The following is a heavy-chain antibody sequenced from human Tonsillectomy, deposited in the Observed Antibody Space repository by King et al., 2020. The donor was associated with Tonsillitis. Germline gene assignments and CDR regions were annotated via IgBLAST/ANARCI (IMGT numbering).Heavy chain of an antibody. D-gene: IGHD1-26*01. CDR2: VSKTGST. J-gene: IGHJ3*01. Sequence: QLQESGPGLVKPSETLSLTCTVSGGAITSSFWSWIRQPPGKGLEWIGYVSKTGSTNYNPSLKSRVTISVDTSKNQFSLRLNSMTPADTAIYYCAKDLSGNYFTFDVWGQGTMVTASS. CDR3: AKDLSGNYFTFDV. CDR1: GGAITSSF. V-gene: IGHV4-59*01.